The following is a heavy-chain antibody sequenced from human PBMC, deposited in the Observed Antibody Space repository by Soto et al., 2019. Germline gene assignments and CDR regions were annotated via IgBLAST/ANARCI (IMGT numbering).Heavy chain of an antibody. CDR3: ARYIAVPRTRGFDY. Sequence: QVHLQESGPGLVKPSGTLSLTCAVSGGSITTNWWSWVRQPPGKGLEWIGEIYHSGTTNYNPSLRGRVTISVDKSNNQFSLNLNSVTAADSAIYYCARYIAVPRTRGFDYWGQGNLVIVSS. D-gene: IGHD6-19*01. V-gene: IGHV4-4*02. CDR2: IYHSGTT. CDR1: GGSITTNW. J-gene: IGHJ4*02.